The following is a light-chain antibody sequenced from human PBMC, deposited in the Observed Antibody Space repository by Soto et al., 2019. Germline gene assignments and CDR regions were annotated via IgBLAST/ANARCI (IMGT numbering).Light chain of an antibody. J-gene: IGLJ2*01. CDR1: SSNIGSNT. CDR3: AAWDGSLNVVL. CDR2: STN. V-gene: IGLV1-44*01. Sequence: QSALTQPPSASGTPGQRVTISWSGSSSNIGSNTVNWYQQLPGSAPKLLMYSTNQRPSGVPDRFSGSKSGTSASLAISGLQSEDEADYYCAAWDGSLNVVLFGGGTKLTVL.